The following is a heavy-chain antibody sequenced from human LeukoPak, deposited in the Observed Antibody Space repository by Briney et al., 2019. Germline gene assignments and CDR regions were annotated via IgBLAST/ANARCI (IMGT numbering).Heavy chain of an antibody. CDR3: ARGQRWSSTSCYYY. Sequence: ASVSVSCTASGGTFSSYAISWVRQAPGQGLEGMGGMIPIFGTANYAQTFQGRVTITTDESTSTAYMELSSLRSEDTAVYYCARGQRWSSTSCYYYWGQGTLVTVSS. J-gene: IGHJ4*02. CDR1: GGTFSSYA. V-gene: IGHV1-69*05. CDR2: MIPIFGTA. D-gene: IGHD2-2*01.